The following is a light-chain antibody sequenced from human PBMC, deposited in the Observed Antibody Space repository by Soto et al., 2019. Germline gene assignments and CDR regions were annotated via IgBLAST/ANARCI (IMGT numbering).Light chain of an antibody. V-gene: IGKV1-5*03. J-gene: IGKJ1*01. Sequence: DIQMTQSPSTLSASVGERVTLTCRASQSISSWLAWYQQKPGKAPKLLIYKASSVESGVPSMFSGSGSGTEFTLTISILQPDDFATFYCQHYNSYPWTFGQGTKVEIK. CDR1: QSISSW. CDR3: QHYNSYPWT. CDR2: KAS.